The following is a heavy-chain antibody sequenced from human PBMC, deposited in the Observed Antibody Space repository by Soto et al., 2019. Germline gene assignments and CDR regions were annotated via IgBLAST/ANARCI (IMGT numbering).Heavy chain of an antibody. CDR3: ARLQEGAGDNDLTFAY. V-gene: IGHV5-10-1*01. CDR2: IDPSDSYT. D-gene: IGHD1-1*01. J-gene: IGHJ4*02. Sequence: GEARKISWKGSGCSFTSYCISWVRQMPGKGLEWMGRIDPSDSYTNYSPSFQGHVTISADKSISTAYLQWSSLKASDTAMYYCARLQEGAGDNDLTFAYWAQGTLVTVSS. CDR1: GCSFTSYC.